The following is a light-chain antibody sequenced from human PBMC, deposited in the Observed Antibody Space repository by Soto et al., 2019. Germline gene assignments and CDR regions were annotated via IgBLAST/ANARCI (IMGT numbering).Light chain of an antibody. CDR3: QQYHSSPLT. CDR2: GAS. Sequence: EIVLTQSPGTLSLSPGERATLSCRASQSVSSNYFAWYQQKPGKSPRLLIYGASIRATGIPDRFSGSGSGTDFTLTISRLEPEDFAVYYCQQYHSSPLTFGGGTKVIIK. CDR1: QSVSSNY. J-gene: IGKJ4*01. V-gene: IGKV3-20*01.